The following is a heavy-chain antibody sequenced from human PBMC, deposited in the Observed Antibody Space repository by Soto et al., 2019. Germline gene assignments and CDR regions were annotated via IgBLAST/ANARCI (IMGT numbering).Heavy chain of an antibody. Sequence: GGSLRLSCAASGFTFGVYNMQWVRQAPGKGLECVAVVSYDGDNAYYEDSVKGRFTISRDNANNMLHLQMNSLRAEDAAVYYCATGHRGLTGIPAVVAARDSCDSWGQGGLGSVAS. J-gene: IGHJ5*02. V-gene: IGHV3-30*03. CDR3: ATGHRGLTGIPAVVAARDSCDS. D-gene: IGHD2-15*01. CDR2: VSYDGDNA. CDR1: GFTFGVYN.